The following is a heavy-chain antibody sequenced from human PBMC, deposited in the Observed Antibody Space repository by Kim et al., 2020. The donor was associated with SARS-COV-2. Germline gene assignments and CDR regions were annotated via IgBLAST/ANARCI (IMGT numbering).Heavy chain of an antibody. D-gene: IGHD6-19*01. Sequence: GGSLRLSCAASGFTFSSYGMHWVRQAPGKGLEWVAVISYDGSNKYYADSVKGRFTISRDNSKNTLYLQMNSLRAEDTAVYYCARPLPGAVADDYFDYWGQGTLVTVSS. CDR1: GFTFSSYG. CDR2: ISYDGSNK. J-gene: IGHJ4*02. V-gene: IGHV3-33*05. CDR3: ARPLPGAVADDYFDY.